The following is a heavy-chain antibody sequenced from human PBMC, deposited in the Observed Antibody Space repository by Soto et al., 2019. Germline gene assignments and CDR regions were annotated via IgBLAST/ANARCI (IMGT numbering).Heavy chain of an antibody. D-gene: IGHD3-10*01. J-gene: IGHJ4*02. CDR1: GYTFTSSG. CDR2: ISAYNGNT. V-gene: IGHV1-18*01. CDR3: ARESSLLWFGELSYFDY. Sequence: QVQLVQSGAEVKKPGASVKVSCKASGYTFTSSGISWVRQAPGQGLEWMGWISAYNGNTNYAQTLQGRVTMTTDTPKSIAYMELRSLRSDDTAVYYCARESSLLWFGELSYFDYWGQGTLVTVST.